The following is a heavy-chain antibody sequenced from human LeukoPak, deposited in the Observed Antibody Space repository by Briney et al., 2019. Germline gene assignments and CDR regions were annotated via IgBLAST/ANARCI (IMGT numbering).Heavy chain of an antibody. J-gene: IGHJ4*02. Sequence: NTSETLSLTCAVYGGSFNGYYWTWIRQPPGKGLEWIGEINHSGSTDYNPSLKSRVTISADTSKNQFSLKLNSVTAADTAVYYCARGQLRLSNWGQGSLVIVSS. CDR1: GGSFNGYY. CDR2: INHSGST. CDR3: ARGQLRLSN. V-gene: IGHV4-34*01. D-gene: IGHD6-25*01.